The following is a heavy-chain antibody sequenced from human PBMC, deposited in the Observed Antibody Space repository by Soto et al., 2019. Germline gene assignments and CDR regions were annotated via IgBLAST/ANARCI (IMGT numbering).Heavy chain of an antibody. V-gene: IGHV1-46*01. J-gene: IGHJ4*01. CDR1: NDSLSSPF. CDR3: AGASSRVSSVVAAY. Sequence: ASVKVSCKASNDSLSSPFIHWVRQAPGEGLEWIVIINPGPNSASYSKVFQGRLTLTSDMPSRTVYMQVSNLTSDDTAVYYCAGASSRVSSVVAAYWGHGTLVTVSS. CDR2: INPGPNSA. D-gene: IGHD2-15*01.